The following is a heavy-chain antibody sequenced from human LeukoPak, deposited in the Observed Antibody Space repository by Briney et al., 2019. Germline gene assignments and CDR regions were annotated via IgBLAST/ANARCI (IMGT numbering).Heavy chain of an antibody. D-gene: IGHD3-10*01. V-gene: IGHV4-61*01. CDR2: VFYTGST. Sequence: SETLSLTCTVSLASISSGNYYWTWIRQPPGKGLEWIGYVFYTGSTNYNPSLKSRVSISIDTSRNQFSLKVNSVTAADTAVYYCARAPLGVRGPFDYWGQGAQVTVSS. J-gene: IGHJ4*02. CDR3: ARAPLGVRGPFDY. CDR1: LASISSGNYY.